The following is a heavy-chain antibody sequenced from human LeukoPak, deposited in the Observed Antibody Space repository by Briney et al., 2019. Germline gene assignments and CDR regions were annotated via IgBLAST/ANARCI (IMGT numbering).Heavy chain of an antibody. CDR2: FYYGGNT. CDR1: GVSISSSNCY. CDR3: ARGIRDSRRRGVCFDP. J-gene: IGHJ5*02. V-gene: IGHV4-39*01. D-gene: IGHD6-13*01. Sequence: NPSETLSLTCIVSGVSISSSNCYWGGIRQPPGKELEWIGSFYYGGNTYYSPSLKSRVTMSADTSKNQFSLKLTSVTAADTAVYYCARGIRDSRRRGVCFDPWGQGTLVTVSS.